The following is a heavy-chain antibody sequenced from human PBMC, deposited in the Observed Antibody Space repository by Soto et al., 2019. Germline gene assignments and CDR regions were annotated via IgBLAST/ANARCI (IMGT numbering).Heavy chain of an antibody. Sequence: QVQLQESGPGLVKPSETLSLTCTVSGDFISSHYWSWIRQPPGKGLEWIGYISYSGNTNYSPSLKSRVTVSVDTSKKQLSLELTSLTAADTAVYYCVRHVHLTTNDLWGQGTLVTFSS. CDR2: ISYSGNT. V-gene: IGHV4-59*08. J-gene: IGHJ5*02. D-gene: IGHD1-1*01. CDR1: GDFISSHY. CDR3: VRHVHLTTNDL.